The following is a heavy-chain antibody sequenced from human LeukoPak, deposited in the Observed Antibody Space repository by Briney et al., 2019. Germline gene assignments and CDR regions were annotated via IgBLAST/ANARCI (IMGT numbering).Heavy chain of an antibody. CDR2: FDPEDGET. CDR3: ARPFSSGWYWFDY. CDR1: GYTLTELS. J-gene: IGHJ4*02. D-gene: IGHD6-19*01. V-gene: IGHV1-24*01. Sequence: ASVKVSCKVSGYTLTELSMHWVRQAPGKGLEWMGGFDPEDGETIYAQKFQGRVTMTEDTSTDTAYMELSRLRSDDTAVYYCARPFSSGWYWFDYWGQGTLVTVSS.